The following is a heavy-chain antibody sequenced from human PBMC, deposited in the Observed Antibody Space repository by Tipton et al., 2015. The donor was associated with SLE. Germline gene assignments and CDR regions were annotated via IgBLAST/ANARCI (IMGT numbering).Heavy chain of an antibody. D-gene: IGHD5-12*01. CDR2: LYYSAIT. CDR3: ARGRGFRPGPFDY. Sequence: TLSLTCTVSGGSITSTIYYWGWIRQSPGKGLEWIGSLYYSAITYYNPSLKSRVTISVDTSKNQFSLKLNSVTAADTAVYYCARGRGFRPGPFDYWGQGTLVAVSS. J-gene: IGHJ4*02. V-gene: IGHV4-39*07. CDR1: GGSITSTIYY.